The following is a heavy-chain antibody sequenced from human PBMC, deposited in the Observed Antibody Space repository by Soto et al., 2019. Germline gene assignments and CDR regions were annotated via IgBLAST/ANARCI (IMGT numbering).Heavy chain of an antibody. CDR3: ARDQPGPTSY. CDR1: GFTFSRYW. J-gene: IGHJ4*02. Sequence: GGSLGPSLGGSGFTFSRYWMSWVGQAPGKGLEWVAIIKEDESEKYYVDSVKGRFTISRDNAKNSLYLQMNSLRAEDTAVYYCARDQPGPTSYWGQGTLVTVSS. V-gene: IGHV3-7*01. CDR2: IKEDESEK.